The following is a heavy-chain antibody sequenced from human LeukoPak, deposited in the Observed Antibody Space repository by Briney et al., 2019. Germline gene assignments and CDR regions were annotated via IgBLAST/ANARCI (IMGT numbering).Heavy chain of an antibody. Sequence: GESLKISRKGSGYSFINYWIDWVRQMPGKGLEWMGNIYPGDSDTRYSPSFQGQVTISADKSISTAYLQWSSLEASDTAMYYCARRACSADSCLDYWGQGTLVTVSS. CDR2: IYPGDSDT. V-gene: IGHV5-51*01. J-gene: IGHJ4*02. D-gene: IGHD2-15*01. CDR3: ARRACSADSCLDY. CDR1: GYSFINYW.